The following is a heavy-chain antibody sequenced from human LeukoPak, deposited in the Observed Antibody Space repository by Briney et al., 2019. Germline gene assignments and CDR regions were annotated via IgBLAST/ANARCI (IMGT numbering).Heavy chain of an antibody. J-gene: IGHJ4*02. CDR2: SISKIDGGTT. Sequence: GGSLRLSCAASGFTFSNAWMTWVRQAPGKGLEWVGRSISKIDGGTTDYAAPVKGRFTISRDDSQNTVYLQMNSLRVEDTAVYYCAREGADGYNVGFDYWGQGTLVTVSS. D-gene: IGHD5-24*01. CDR3: AREGADGYNVGFDY. V-gene: IGHV3-15*01. CDR1: GFTFSNAW.